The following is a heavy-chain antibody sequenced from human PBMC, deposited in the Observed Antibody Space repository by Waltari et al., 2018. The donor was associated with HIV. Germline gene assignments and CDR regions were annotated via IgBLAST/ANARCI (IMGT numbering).Heavy chain of an antibody. CDR1: GFTFSSYW. CDR3: ARGPRSGSGYFDY. J-gene: IGHJ4*02. Sequence: EVQLVESGGGLVQPGGSLRISCAASGFTFSSYWMSWVRQAPGKGLEWVANIKQDGSEKYYVDSVKGRFTISRDNAKNSLYLQINSLRAEDTAVYYCARGPRSGSGYFDYWGQGTLVTVSS. V-gene: IGHV3-7*01. CDR2: IKQDGSEK. D-gene: IGHD3-22*01.